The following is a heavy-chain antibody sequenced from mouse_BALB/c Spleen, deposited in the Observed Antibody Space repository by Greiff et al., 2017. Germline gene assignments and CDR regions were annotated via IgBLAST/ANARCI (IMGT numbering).Heavy chain of an antibody. Sequence: ESGPGLVKPSQSLSLTCSVTGYSITSGYYWNWIRQFPGNKLEWMGYISYDGSNNYNPSLKNRISITRDTSKNQFFLKLNSVTTEDTATYYCARKDYGYGYWGQGTTLTVSS. D-gene: IGHD1-2*01. CDR3: ARKDYGYGY. J-gene: IGHJ2*01. CDR2: ISYDGSN. V-gene: IGHV3-6*02. CDR1: GYSITSGYY.